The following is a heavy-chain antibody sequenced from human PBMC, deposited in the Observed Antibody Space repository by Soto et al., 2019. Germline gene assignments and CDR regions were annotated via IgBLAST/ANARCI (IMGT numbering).Heavy chain of an antibody. Sequence: GGSLRLSCAASGASGFTFSANWMSWVRQAPGKGLQWVASIKRDGSEIYYVDSVKGRFTISRDNAKNSLYLQMHSLRVDDTGVYYCAREQDWFDPWGQGTLVTVSS. J-gene: IGHJ5*02. CDR1: GFTFSANW. CDR2: IKRDGSEI. V-gene: IGHV3-7*01. CDR3: AREQDWFDP.